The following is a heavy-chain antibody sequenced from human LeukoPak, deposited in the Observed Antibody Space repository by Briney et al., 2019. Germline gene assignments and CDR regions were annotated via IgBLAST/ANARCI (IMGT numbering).Heavy chain of an antibody. D-gene: IGHD3-16*01. J-gene: IGHJ3*02. CDR1: GFTFGSYS. CDR2: ISSSSSYI. Sequence: PGGSLRLSCAASGFTFGSYSMNWVRQAPGKGLEWVSSISSSSSYIYYADSVKGRFTISRDNAKNSLYLQMNSLRAEDTAVYYCARALGGSTGAFDIWGQGTMVTVSS. CDR3: ARALGGSTGAFDI. V-gene: IGHV3-21*01.